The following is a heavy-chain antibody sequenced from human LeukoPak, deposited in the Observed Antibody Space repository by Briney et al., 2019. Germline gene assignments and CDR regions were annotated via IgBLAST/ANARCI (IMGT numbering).Heavy chain of an antibody. Sequence: GESLKISCQGSGYSFTSYWIGWVRQMPRKGLEWMGIIYPGDSDTRYSPSLQGQVTISADKSISTAYLQWNSLKDSDTAMYYCARLSGTTWSFDYWGQGTLVTVSS. J-gene: IGHJ4*02. V-gene: IGHV5-51*01. D-gene: IGHD1-1*01. CDR2: IYPGDSDT. CDR1: GYSFTSYW. CDR3: ARLSGTTWSFDY.